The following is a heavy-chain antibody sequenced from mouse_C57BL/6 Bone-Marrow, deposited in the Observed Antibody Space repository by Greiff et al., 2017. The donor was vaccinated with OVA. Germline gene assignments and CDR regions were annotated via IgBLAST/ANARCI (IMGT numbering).Heavy chain of an antibody. CDR1: GFTFSDYY. J-gene: IGHJ4*01. V-gene: IGHV5-12*01. CDR2: ISNGGGST. CDR3: ASFSMDY. Sequence: EVNVVESGGGLVQPGGSLKLSCAASGFTFSDYYMYWVRQTPEKRLEWVAYISNGGGSTYYPDTVKGRFTISRDNAKNTLYLQMSRLKSEDTAMYYCASFSMDYWGQGTSVTVSS.